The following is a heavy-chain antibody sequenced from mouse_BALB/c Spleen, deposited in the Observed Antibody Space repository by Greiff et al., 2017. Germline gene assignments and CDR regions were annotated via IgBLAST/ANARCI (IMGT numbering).Heavy chain of an antibody. CDR1: GYTFTNYW. V-gene: IGHV1-63*02. D-gene: IGHD1-1*01. J-gene: IGHJ4*01. CDR3: ARSDYGSSIYYAMDY. Sequence: QVQLKESGAELVRPGTSVKISCKASGYTFTNYWLGWVKQRPGHGLEWIGDIYPGGGYTNYHEKFKGKATLTADTSSSTAYMQLSSLTSEDSAVYFCARSDYGSSIYYAMDYWGQGTTVTVSS. CDR2: IYPGGGYT.